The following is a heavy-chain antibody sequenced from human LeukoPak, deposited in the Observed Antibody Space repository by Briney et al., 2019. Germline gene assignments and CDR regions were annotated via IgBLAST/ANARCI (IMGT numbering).Heavy chain of an antibody. CDR1: GDSLSGNY. V-gene: IGHV4-59*01. CDR3: AKGAGWYGV. D-gene: IGHD6-19*01. J-gene: IGHJ4*02. CDR2: IHSNGRI. Sequence: LETLSLTCTVSGDSLSGNYWSWIPEPPGKGLEWIADIHSNGRINYNPSPKSRATISLDTSKNQLSRKLSSGTVADTARYYCAKGAGWYGVWGQGTLVTVSS.